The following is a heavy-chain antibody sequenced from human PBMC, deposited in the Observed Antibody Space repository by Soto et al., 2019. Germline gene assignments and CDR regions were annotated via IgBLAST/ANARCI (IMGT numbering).Heavy chain of an antibody. J-gene: IGHJ4*01. CDR1: GDTVTKYG. D-gene: IGHD6-19*01. CDR3: ASANSIAVAGKET. V-gene: IGHV1-18*01. CDR2: ISFYNGHT. Sequence: QVQLVQSGGEVKKPGASVKVSCKASGDTVTKYGISWVRQAPGQGLEWLGWISFYNGHTNYAQKFQDRITFTTDTYTSTASMELRSLTSDDTAVYYCASANSIAVAGKETWGHGTLVTVSS.